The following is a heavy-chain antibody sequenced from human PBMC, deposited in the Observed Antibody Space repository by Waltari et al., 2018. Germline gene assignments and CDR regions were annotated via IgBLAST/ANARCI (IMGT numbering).Heavy chain of an antibody. J-gene: IGHJ6*02. V-gene: IGHV3-66*01. CDR1: GFTFDDYA. D-gene: IGHD4-17*01. CDR3: AGPTTVTLGIGYGMDV. CDR2: IYSGGST. Sequence: EVQLVESGGGLVQPGRSLRLSCAASGFTFDDYAMHWVRQAPGKGLEWVSVIYSGGSTYYADSVKGRFTISRDNSKNTLYLQMNSLRVEDTAVYYCAGPTTVTLGIGYGMDVWGQGTTVTVSS.